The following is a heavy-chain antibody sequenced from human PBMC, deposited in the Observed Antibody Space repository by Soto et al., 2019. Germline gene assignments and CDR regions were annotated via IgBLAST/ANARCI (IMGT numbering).Heavy chain of an antibody. CDR2: ISGSGATS. CDR1: GFNFNNQA. CDR3: AKTETMVVVTVQPRWFDS. Sequence: GESLRLSCTASGFNFNNQAMSWIRQAPGKGLEWVSTISGSGATSLYADSVKGRFTIFKDSSQAYLDLKSLRVEDSATYYCAKTETMVVVTVQPRWFDSWGRGTLVTVSS. V-gene: IGHV3-23*01. J-gene: IGHJ5*01. D-gene: IGHD2-21*02.